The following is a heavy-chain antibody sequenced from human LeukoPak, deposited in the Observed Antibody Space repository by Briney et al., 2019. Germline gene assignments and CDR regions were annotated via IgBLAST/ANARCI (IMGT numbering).Heavy chain of an antibody. Sequence: ASVKVSCKASGGTFSSYAISWVRQAPGQGLEWMGGITPIFGTANYAQKFQGRVTITADESTSTAYMELSSLRSEDTAVYYCASSGITMIPARGGDAFDIWGQGTMVTVSS. J-gene: IGHJ3*02. V-gene: IGHV1-69*01. CDR3: ASSGITMIPARGGDAFDI. D-gene: IGHD3-22*01. CDR2: ITPIFGTA. CDR1: GGTFSSYA.